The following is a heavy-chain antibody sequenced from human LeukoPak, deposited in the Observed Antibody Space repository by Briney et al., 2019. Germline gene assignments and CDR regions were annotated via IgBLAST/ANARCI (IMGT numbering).Heavy chain of an antibody. CDR3: ARVERGYCSSTSCHAEHQPFDP. Sequence: ASVKVSCKASGGTFSSYAISWVRQAPGQGLEWMGGIIPIFGTANYAQKFQGRVTITTDESTSTAYMELSSLRSEDTAVYYCARVERGYCSSTSCHAEHQPFDPWGQGTLVTVSS. D-gene: IGHD2-2*01. V-gene: IGHV1-69*05. CDR1: GGTFSSYA. CDR2: IIPIFGTA. J-gene: IGHJ5*02.